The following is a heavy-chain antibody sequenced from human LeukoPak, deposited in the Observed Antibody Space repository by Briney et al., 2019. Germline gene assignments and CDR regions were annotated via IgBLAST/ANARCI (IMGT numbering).Heavy chain of an antibody. D-gene: IGHD3-10*01. Sequence: SETLSLTCTVSGGSISSYYWSWIRQPPGKGLEWIGYIYYSGSTNYNPSLKSRVTISVDTSKNQFSLKLSSVTAADTAVYYCARGGFDFDYWGQGTLVTVSS. CDR2: IYYSGST. CDR3: ARGGFDFDY. J-gene: IGHJ4*02. CDR1: GGSISSYY. V-gene: IGHV4-59*01.